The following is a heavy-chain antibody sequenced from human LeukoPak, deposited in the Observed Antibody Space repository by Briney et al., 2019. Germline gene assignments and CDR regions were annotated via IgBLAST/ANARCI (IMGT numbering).Heavy chain of an antibody. CDR3: AKVGSISPSHYMDV. V-gene: IGHV3-30*02. Sequence: GGSLRLSCAASGFTFSGYGMHWVRQAPGKGLEWVAFIRYDGSIEYYADSVKGRFTISRDNSKNTLYLQMNSLRVEDTAVYYCAKVGSISPSHYMDVWGKGTTVTVSS. CDR2: IRYDGSIE. CDR1: GFTFSGYG. J-gene: IGHJ6*03. D-gene: IGHD2/OR15-2a*01.